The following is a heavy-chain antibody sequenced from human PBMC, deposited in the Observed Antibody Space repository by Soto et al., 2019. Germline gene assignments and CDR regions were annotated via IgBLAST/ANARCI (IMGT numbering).Heavy chain of an antibody. V-gene: IGHV3-30*18. J-gene: IGHJ6*02. CDR3: AKDLDSWFEYSWDYCGMEV. CDR1: GFTFSSYG. D-gene: IGHD3-10*01. CDR2: ISYDGSNK. Sequence: GGSLRLSCAASGFTFSSYGMHWVRQAPGKGLEWVAVISYDGSNKYYADSVKGRFTISRDNSKNTLYLQMNSLRAEETAVYYCAKDLDSWFEYSWDYCGMEVWAQGTTVTVSS.